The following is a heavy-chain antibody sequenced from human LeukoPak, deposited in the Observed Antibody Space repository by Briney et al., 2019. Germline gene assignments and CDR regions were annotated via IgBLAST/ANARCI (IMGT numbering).Heavy chain of an antibody. CDR1: GYSFTSYW. Sequence: GESLKISCKGSGYSFTSYWIGWVRQMPGKGLEWMGIIYPGDSDTRYSPSFQGQVTNSADKSISTAYLQWSSLKASDIAMYYCVRVDIVATPNHFDYWGQGTLVTVSS. J-gene: IGHJ4*02. V-gene: IGHV5-51*01. D-gene: IGHD5-12*01. CDR2: IYPGDSDT. CDR3: VRVDIVATPNHFDY.